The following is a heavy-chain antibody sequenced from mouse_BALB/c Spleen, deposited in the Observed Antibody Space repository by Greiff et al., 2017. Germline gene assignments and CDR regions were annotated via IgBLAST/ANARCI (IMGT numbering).Heavy chain of an antibody. CDR1: GFTFSSYA. Sequence: EVMLVEPGGGLVKPGGSLKLSCAASGFTFSSYAMSWVRQTPEKRLEWVATISSGGSYTYYPDSVKGRFTISRDNAKNTLYLPMSSLRSEDTAMYYCARQSTMITAWFAYWGQGTLVTVSA. CDR2: ISSGGSYT. D-gene: IGHD2-4*01. CDR3: ARQSTMITAWFAY. V-gene: IGHV5-9-1*01. J-gene: IGHJ3*01.